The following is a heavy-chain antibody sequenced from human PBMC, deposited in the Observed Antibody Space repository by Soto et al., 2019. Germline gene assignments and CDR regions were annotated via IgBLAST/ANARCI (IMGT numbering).Heavy chain of an antibody. CDR3: ARDPGPASGYYEDYFDY. D-gene: IGHD3-22*01. CDR1: GASFRSYY. J-gene: IGHJ4*02. Sequence: PSETLSPTCTVSGASFRSYYWSWIREPPANGLEWIGYIYYSGSTNYNPPLKSRVTISVDTSKNQFSLKLSSVTAADTAVYYCARDPGPASGYYEDYFDYWGQGTLVTVSS. V-gene: IGHV4-59*01. CDR2: IYYSGST.